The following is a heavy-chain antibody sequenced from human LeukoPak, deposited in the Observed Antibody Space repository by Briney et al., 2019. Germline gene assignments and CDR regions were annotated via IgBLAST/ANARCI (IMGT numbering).Heavy chain of an antibody. CDR3: ARTPHSSSWSYYFDY. CDR1: GFTFSSYA. D-gene: IGHD6-13*01. V-gene: IGHV3-23*01. Sequence: GGSLRLSCAASGFTFSSYAMSWVRQAPGKGLEWVSAISGSGGSTYYADSVKGRFTISRDNSKNTLYLQMNSLRAEDTAVYYCARTPHSSSWSYYFDYWGQGTLVTVSS. J-gene: IGHJ4*02. CDR2: ISGSGGST.